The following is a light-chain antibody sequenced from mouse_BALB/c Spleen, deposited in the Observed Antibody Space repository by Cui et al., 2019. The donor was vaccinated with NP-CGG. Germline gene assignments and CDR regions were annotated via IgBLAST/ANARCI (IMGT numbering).Light chain of an antibody. Sequence: QAVVTPETALTTSPGETVTLTCRSSTGAVTTSNYANWVQEKPDHLFTGLIGGTNNRAPDIPVRFSGSLIGDKAALTITGAQTEDEAIYFCALWYSNHWVFGGGTKLTVL. CDR2: GTN. J-gene: IGLJ1*01. V-gene: IGLV1*01. CDR1: TGAVTTSNY. CDR3: ALWYSNHWV.